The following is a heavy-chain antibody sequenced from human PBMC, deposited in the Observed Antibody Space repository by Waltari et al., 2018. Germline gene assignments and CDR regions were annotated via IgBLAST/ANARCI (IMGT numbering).Heavy chain of an antibody. CDR3: ARETTNNYYYGMDV. Sequence: QVQLQESGPGLVKPSETLSLTCTVSGGSISGYYWSWIRQPPGKGLEWIGYIYYSGSANYNPSLKSRVTMSVDTAKNQFSLKLSSVTAADTAVYYCARETTNNYYYGMDVWGQGTTVTVSS. J-gene: IGHJ6*02. V-gene: IGHV4-59*01. CDR2: IYYSGSA. CDR1: GGSISGYY.